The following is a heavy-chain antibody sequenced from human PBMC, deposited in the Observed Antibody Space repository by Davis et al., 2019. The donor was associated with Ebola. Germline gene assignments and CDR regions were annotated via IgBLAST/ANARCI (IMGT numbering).Heavy chain of an antibody. D-gene: IGHD3-10*01. CDR1: VYTFTGYY. V-gene: IGHV1-2*02. Sequence: AAVTVSCKASVYTFTGYYIHWLRQAPRQGLEWMGWSNPKMCGTNDAQKFQGRVTITADKSTSKAYMELSSLRSEDTAVYYCARGDYYGSGINWFDPWGQGTLVTVSS. CDR2: SNPKMCGT. CDR3: ARGDYYGSGINWFDP. J-gene: IGHJ5*02.